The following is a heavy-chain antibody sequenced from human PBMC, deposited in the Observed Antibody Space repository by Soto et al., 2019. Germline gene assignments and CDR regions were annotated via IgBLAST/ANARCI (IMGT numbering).Heavy chain of an antibody. J-gene: IGHJ4*02. CDR3: ARDLGYYDSSGYFDY. Sequence: GGSLRLSCAASGFAFSDYYMSWIRRAPGKGLEWVSYISSSGDIIYYADSVKGRFTISRDNAKNSLYLQMNSLRAEDTAVYYCARDLGYYDSSGYFDYWGQGTLVTVSS. D-gene: IGHD3-22*01. V-gene: IGHV3-11*01. CDR1: GFAFSDYY. CDR2: ISSSGDII.